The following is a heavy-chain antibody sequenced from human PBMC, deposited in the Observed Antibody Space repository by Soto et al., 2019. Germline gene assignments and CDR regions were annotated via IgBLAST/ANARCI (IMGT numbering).Heavy chain of an antibody. D-gene: IGHD4-17*01. CDR2: ITNSGGST. J-gene: IGHJ5*02. V-gene: IGHV3-23*01. CDR1: GFAFNSYA. Sequence: GGSLRLSCVASGFAFNSYAMTWVRQAPGKGLEWVSTITNSGGSTYYADSVKGRFTISRDNSKNTLYMQMTTLTAEDTAIYYCTKEHDYGYYGWFDPWGQGTLVTVS. CDR3: TKEHDYGYYGWFDP.